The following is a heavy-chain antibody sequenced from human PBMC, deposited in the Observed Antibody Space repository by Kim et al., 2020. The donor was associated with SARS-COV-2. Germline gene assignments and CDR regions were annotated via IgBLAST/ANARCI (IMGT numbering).Heavy chain of an antibody. J-gene: IGHJ5*02. D-gene: IGHD6-13*01. Sequence: QKFQDRVTLTADESTGTAYMELSSLRSEDTAMYYCARRLLAAPGDWFDPWGQGTLVTVSS. V-gene: IGHV1-69*01. CDR3: ARRLLAAPGDWFDP.